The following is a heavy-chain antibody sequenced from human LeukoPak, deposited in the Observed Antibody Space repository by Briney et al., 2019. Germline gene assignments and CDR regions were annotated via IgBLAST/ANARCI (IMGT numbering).Heavy chain of an antibody. Sequence: SVKVSCKASGGTFSSYAISWVRQAPGRGLEWMGRIIPIFGIANYAQKFQGRVTITADKSTSTAYMELSSLRSEDTAVYYCARDYEYCGGDCSNRWDAFDIWGQGTMVTVSS. V-gene: IGHV1-69*04. CDR1: GGTFSSYA. D-gene: IGHD2-21*02. J-gene: IGHJ3*02. CDR2: IIPIFGIA. CDR3: ARDYEYCGGDCSNRWDAFDI.